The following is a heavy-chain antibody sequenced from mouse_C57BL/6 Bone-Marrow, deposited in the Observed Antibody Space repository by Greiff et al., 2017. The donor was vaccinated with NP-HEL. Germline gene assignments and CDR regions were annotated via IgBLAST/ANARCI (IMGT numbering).Heavy chain of an antibody. Sequence: QVQLQQSGAELVKPGASVKISCKASGYAFSSYWMNWVKQRPGKGLEWIGQIYPGDGDTNYNGKFKGKATLTADKSSSTAYMQLSSLTSEDSAVYFCAIWDYYGNPYYYAMDYWCQGTSVTVSS. CDR1: GYAFSSYW. CDR3: AIWDYYGNPYYYAMDY. J-gene: IGHJ4*01. CDR2: IYPGDGDT. D-gene: IGHD2-1*01. V-gene: IGHV1-80*01.